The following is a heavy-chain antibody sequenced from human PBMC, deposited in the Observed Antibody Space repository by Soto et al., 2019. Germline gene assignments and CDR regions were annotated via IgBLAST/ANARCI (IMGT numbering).Heavy chain of an antibody. CDR2: IYYSGHT. D-gene: IGHD3-10*02. J-gene: IGHJ4*02. Sequence: QLQLQESGPGLVKPSETLSLTCAVSGGSFSSSYYWGWLRQPPGKGLEWLGNIYYSGHTYYNPSLKSRFAMSVDTSKNQFSLTLTSVTAADTAVYYCARYVLRRRFFDSWGQRTLVTVSS. V-gene: IGHV4-39*01. CDR3: ARYVLRRRFFDS. CDR1: GGSFSSSYY.